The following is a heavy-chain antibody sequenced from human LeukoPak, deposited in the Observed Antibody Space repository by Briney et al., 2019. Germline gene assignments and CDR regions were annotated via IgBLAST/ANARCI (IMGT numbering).Heavy chain of an antibody. CDR3: ARPRAYGSRDLDY. V-gene: IGHV3-74*01. CDR2: LDSDGTDT. D-gene: IGHD3-10*01. J-gene: IGHJ4*02. Sequence: GGSLRLSCAASGFTFGTYWMHWVRQAPGKGLVWVSRLDSDGTDTGYADSVKGRFTISRDNAKNTLYLQMNSLRAEDTAVYYCARPRAYGSRDLDYWGQGTLVTVSS. CDR1: GFTFGTYW.